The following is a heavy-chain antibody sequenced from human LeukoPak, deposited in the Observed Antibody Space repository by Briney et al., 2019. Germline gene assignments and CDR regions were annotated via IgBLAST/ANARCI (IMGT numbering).Heavy chain of an antibody. V-gene: IGHV4-34*01. CDR1: GGSFSGYY. CDR3: ARGRGYNRWFPDPIWCAFDI. CDR2: INHSGST. Sequence: PSETLSLTCAVYGGSFSGYYWSWIRQPPGKGLEWIGEINHSGSTNYNPSLKSRVTISVDTSKNQFSLKLSSVTAADTAVYYCARGRGYNRWFPDPIWCAFDIWGQGTMVTVSS. J-gene: IGHJ3*02. D-gene: IGHD1-14*01.